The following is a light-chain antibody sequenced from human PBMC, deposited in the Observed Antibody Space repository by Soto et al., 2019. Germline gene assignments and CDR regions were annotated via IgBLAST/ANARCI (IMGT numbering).Light chain of an antibody. CDR1: QSISSY. CDR2: DGS. J-gene: IGKJ3*01. CDR3: QHRSSGPQFS. Sequence: EIVLTQSPATLSLSPGERATLSCRASQSISSYLAWYQQKPGQAPRLLIYDGSNRANGIPARFSGSGSGTDFTLTISSLEPEDFAVYWCQHRSSGPQFSFGPGTKVEFK. V-gene: IGKV3-11*01.